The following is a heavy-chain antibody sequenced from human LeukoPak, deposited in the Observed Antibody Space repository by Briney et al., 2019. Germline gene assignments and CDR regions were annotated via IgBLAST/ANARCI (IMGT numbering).Heavy chain of an antibody. V-gene: IGHV3-15*01. D-gene: IGHD3-10*01. Sequence: KSGGSLRLSCAASGFTFSNAWMNWARQAPGEGLEWLGRIKTNSDGGTTDYAAPVKGRFTISRDDSKNTVYLQMNSLKTEDTAVYYCTAYGFDYWGQGTLVTVSS. CDR2: IKTNSDGGTT. CDR3: TAYGFDY. J-gene: IGHJ4*02. CDR1: GFTFSNAW.